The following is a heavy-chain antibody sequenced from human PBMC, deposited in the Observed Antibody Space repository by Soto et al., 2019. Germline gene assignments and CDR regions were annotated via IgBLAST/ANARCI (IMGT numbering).Heavy chain of an antibody. CDR1: GESFSGYY. D-gene: IGHD2-2*01. V-gene: IGHV4-34*01. CDR3: ARERCSSPSFRPNFDN. Sequence: SETLSLISSVYGESFSGYYWSWIRQPPGKGLEWIGEINHSGTTNYNASLKSRVTISVDTSKKQFSLKLSSVTAADTAVYYCARERCSSPSFRPNFDNWGQGTLVTVSS. J-gene: IGHJ4*02. CDR2: INHSGTT.